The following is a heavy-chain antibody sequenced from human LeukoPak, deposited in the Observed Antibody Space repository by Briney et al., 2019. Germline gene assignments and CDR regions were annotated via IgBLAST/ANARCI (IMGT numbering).Heavy chain of an antibody. J-gene: IGHJ4*02. Sequence: SVKVSCKASGYIFTSYGINWVRQAPGQGLEWMGGIIPIFGTANYAQKFQGRVTITTDESTSTAYMELSILRSEDTAVYYCATAYYYDSSGYYMSGYFDYWGQGTLVTVSS. CDR3: ATAYYYDSSGYYMSGYFDY. CDR2: IIPIFGTA. V-gene: IGHV1-69*05. D-gene: IGHD3-22*01. CDR1: GYIFTSYG.